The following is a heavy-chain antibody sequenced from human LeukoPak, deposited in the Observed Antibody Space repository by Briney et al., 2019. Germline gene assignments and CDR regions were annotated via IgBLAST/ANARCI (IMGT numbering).Heavy chain of an antibody. V-gene: IGHV4-61*02. D-gene: IGHD5-24*01. Sequence: PSQTLSLTCTVSSGSINSDGYYWSWIRQPAGKGLEWIDRVYSSGSANYSPSLKSRVIISIDTSKNQFSLRLSSVTAADTAVYYCARVYRKDVYNFDGFDIWGQGTMVTVS. J-gene: IGHJ3*02. CDR1: SGSINSDGYY. CDR3: ARVYRKDVYNFDGFDI. CDR2: VYSSGSA.